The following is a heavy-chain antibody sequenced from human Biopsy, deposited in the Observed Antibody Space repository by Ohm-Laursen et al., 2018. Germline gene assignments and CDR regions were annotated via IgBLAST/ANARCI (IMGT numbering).Heavy chain of an antibody. V-gene: IGHV4-4*07. CDR3: ATGPKRLTGTSYFES. D-gene: IGHD1-7*01. J-gene: IGHJ4*02. Sequence: TLSLTCSVSGGLNSNYYWSWVRQSAGKGLEWIGRLYTSGDTNYNPSPKSRVSVSEDTSRRQFSLRLTSVTAADTAVYYCATGPKRLTGTSYFESWGRGILVTVSS. CDR2: LYTSGDT. CDR1: GGLNSNYY.